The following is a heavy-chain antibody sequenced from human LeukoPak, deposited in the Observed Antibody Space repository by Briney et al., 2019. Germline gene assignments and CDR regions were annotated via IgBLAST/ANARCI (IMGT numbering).Heavy chain of an antibody. V-gene: IGHV4-38-2*01. CDR1: GFSISSGHY. Sequence: SETLSLTCVVSGFSISSGHYWGWIRQPPGKGLEWIGNIYYSGNTYYNPSLKSRVTISADTSKNQFSLKLSSVTAADTAVYYCARQDGVAAAGRAYYYYMDVWGKGTTVTVSS. CDR2: IYYSGNT. D-gene: IGHD6-13*01. CDR3: ARQDGVAAAGRAYYYYMDV. J-gene: IGHJ6*03.